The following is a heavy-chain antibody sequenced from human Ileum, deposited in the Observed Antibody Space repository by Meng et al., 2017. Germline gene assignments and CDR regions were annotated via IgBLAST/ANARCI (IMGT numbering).Heavy chain of an antibody. Sequence: AGHGLAQPSGPLSLACAVSGDSIGNSKWWSWLRQPPGKGLEWIGEISNSGKTVYSPSLKSRVRISLDKSNNQFSLTLNSVTAADTAMYYCASLRYNWNYSADYWGQGTLVTVSS. D-gene: IGHD1-7*01. J-gene: IGHJ4*02. CDR1: GDSIGNSKW. CDR2: ISNSGKT. CDR3: ASLRYNWNYSADY. V-gene: IGHV4-4*02.